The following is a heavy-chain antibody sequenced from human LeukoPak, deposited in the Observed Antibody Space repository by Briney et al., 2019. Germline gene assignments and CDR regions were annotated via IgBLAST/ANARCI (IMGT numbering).Heavy chain of an antibody. D-gene: IGHD3-10*01. J-gene: IGHJ4*02. V-gene: IGHV3-21*01. Sequence: PGGSLRLSCAASGFTFSSYSMNWVRQAPGKGLEWVSSISSSSSYIYYADSVKGRFTISRDNAKNSLYLQMNSLRAEDTAVYYCATPNDSGSSSYFDYWGQGTLVTVSS. CDR2: ISSSSSYI. CDR1: GFTFSSYS. CDR3: ATPNDSGSSSYFDY.